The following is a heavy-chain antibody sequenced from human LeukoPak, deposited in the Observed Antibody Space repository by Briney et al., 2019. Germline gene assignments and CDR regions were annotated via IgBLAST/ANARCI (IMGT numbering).Heavy chain of an antibody. CDR3: ARLSTVTTSFDY. CDR2: IYHSGST. V-gene: IGHV4-38-2*02. Sequence: SETLSLTCTVSGYSISSAYYWGWIRPPPGKGLEWIGSIYHSGSTYYNPSLKSRVTMSVDTSKNQFSLKLSSVTAADTAVYYCARLSTVTTSFDYWGQGTLVTVSS. CDR1: GYSISSAYY. J-gene: IGHJ4*02. D-gene: IGHD4-17*01.